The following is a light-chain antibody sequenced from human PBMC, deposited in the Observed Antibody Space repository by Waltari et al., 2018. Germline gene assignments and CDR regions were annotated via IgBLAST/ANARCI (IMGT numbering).Light chain of an antibody. CDR3: QPYYSTSAT. J-gene: IGKJ2*01. CDR1: QSLTYISNNKNY. CDR2: WAS. Sequence: DIVMTPSPNSLALCLGERATINCKASQSLTYISNNKNYLACYQQKPGQPPKVLMYWASTRESGPPDRSSGSGSGTDFTLTTSSLQAVEFAVSDGQPYYSTSATFGQGTKLES. V-gene: IGKV4-1*01.